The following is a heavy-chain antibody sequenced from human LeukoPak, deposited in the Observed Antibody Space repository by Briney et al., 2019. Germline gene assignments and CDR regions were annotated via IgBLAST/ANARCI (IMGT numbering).Heavy chain of an antibody. CDR3: ARAGPYSSSWSPFDY. D-gene: IGHD6-13*01. CDR1: GCSISSYY. CDR2: IYYSGST. J-gene: IGHJ4*02. Sequence: SETLSLTCTVSGCSISSYYWSWIRQPPGKGLEWIGYIYYSGSTNYNPSLKSRVTISVDTSKNQFSLKLSSVTAADTAVYYGARAGPYSSSWSPFDYWGQGTLVTVSS. V-gene: IGHV4-59*01.